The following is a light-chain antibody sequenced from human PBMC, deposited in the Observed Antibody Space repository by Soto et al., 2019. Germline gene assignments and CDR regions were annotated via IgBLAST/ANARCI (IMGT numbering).Light chain of an antibody. CDR2: GNS. J-gene: IGLJ3*02. CDR1: RSNIGAGYD. CDR3: QSYDSSLSGWV. Sequence: QYVLTQPPSVSGAPGQRVTISCTGSRSNIGAGYDVHWYQQLPGTAPKLLIYGNSNRPSGVPDRFSGSKSGTSASLAITGLRAEDEADYYCQSYDSSLSGWVFGGGTKLTVL. V-gene: IGLV1-40*01.